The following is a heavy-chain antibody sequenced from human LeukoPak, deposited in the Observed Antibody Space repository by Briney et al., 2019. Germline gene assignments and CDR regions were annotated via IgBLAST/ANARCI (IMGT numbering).Heavy chain of an antibody. D-gene: IGHD6-25*01. J-gene: IGHJ3*02. CDR1: GFTVSTNY. V-gene: IGHV3-53*01. CDR3: ARAGQRLPHDAFDI. Sequence: GSLRLSCTASGFTVSTNYMSWVRQAPGKGLEWVSIFYTSGSTYYTDSVKGRFTISRDSSKNTVYLQMDSLRAEDTAVYYCARAGQRLPHDAFDIWGQGTTVTVSS. CDR2: FYTSGST.